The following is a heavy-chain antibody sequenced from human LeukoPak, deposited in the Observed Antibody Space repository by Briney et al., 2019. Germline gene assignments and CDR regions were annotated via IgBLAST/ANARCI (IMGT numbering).Heavy chain of an antibody. J-gene: IGHJ3*02. D-gene: IGHD3-10*01. CDR3: ARQSFGYGSGMNAFDI. V-gene: IGHV1-2*02. CDR1: GYTFNGYY. CDR2: INPNSGGT. Sequence: GASVKVSCKASGYTFNGYYMHWVRQAPGQGLEWMGWINPNSGGTNYAQKFQGRVTMTRDTSISTAYMELSRLRSDDTAVYYWARQSFGYGSGMNAFDIWGQGTMGTVSS.